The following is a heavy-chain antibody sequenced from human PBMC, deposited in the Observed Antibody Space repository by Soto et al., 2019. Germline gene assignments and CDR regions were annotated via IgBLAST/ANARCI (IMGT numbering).Heavy chain of an antibody. CDR3: ASSVVTALHPNSPLFDY. D-gene: IGHD2-21*02. J-gene: IGHJ4*02. CDR2: IIPILGIA. V-gene: IGHV1-69*02. CDR1: GGTFSSYT. Sequence: QVQLVQSGAEVKKPGSSVKVSCKASGGTFSSYTISWVRQAPGQGLEWMGRIIPILGIANYAQKFQGRVTITADKSTSTAYMELSSLRSEDTAVYSCASSVVTALHPNSPLFDYWGQGTLVPVSS.